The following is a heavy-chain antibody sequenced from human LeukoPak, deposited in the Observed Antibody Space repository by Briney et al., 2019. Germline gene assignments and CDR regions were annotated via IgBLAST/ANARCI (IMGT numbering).Heavy chain of an antibody. V-gene: IGHV3-30*02. CDR3: ARETTIFGVVIIPGNFDY. Sequence: PGGSLRLSCAASGFTFSSYSMNWVRQAPGKGLEWVAFIRYDGSNKYYADSVKGRFTISRDNSKNTLYLQMNSLRAEDTAVYYCARETTIFGVVIIPGNFDYWGQGTLVTVSS. J-gene: IGHJ4*02. CDR2: IRYDGSNK. CDR1: GFTFSSYS. D-gene: IGHD3-3*01.